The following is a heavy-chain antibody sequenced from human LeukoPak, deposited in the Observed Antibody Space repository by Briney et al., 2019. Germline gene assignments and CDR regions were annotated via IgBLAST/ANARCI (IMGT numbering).Heavy chain of an antibody. CDR2: IYHSGST. Sequence: PSETLSLTCTVSGGSISSSSYYWGWIRQPPGKGLEWIGSIYHSGSTYYNPSLKSRVTISVDTSKNQFSLKLSSVTAADTAVYYCARQQPLDLYYYYMDVWGKGTTVTVSS. J-gene: IGHJ6*03. CDR1: GGSISSSSYY. CDR3: ARQQPLDLYYYYMDV. V-gene: IGHV4-39*01. D-gene: IGHD6-13*01.